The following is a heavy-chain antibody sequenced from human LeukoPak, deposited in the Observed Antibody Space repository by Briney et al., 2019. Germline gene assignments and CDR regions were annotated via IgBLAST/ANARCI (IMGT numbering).Heavy chain of an antibody. D-gene: IGHD3-10*01. Sequence: ASVKVSCKASGGTFSSYAISWVRQAPGQGLEWMGGIIPIFGTANYAQKFQGRVTITADESTSTAYMELSSLRSEDTAVYYCASIYGSGSYYNTWGQGTLVTVSS. V-gene: IGHV1-69*13. CDR3: ASIYGSGSYYNT. CDR1: GGTFSSYA. CDR2: IIPIFGTA. J-gene: IGHJ4*02.